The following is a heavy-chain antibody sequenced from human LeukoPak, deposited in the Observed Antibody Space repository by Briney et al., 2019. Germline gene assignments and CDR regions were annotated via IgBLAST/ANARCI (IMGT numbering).Heavy chain of an antibody. CDR1: GGSFSGYY. V-gene: IGHV4-34*01. Sequence: PSETLSLTCAVYGGSFSGYYWSWIRQPPGKGLEWIGEINHSGSTNYNPSLKSRVTISVDTSKNQFSLKLSSVTAADTAVYYCARDRGAQLGPRLSYFDLWGRGTLVTVSS. D-gene: IGHD2-2*01. J-gene: IGHJ2*01. CDR3: ARDRGAQLGPRLSYFDL. CDR2: INHSGST.